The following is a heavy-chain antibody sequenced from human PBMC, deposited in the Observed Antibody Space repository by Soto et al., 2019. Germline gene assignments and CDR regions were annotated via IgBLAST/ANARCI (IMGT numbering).Heavy chain of an antibody. J-gene: IGHJ4*02. Sequence: EVQLVESGGGLVKPGGSLRLSCAASGFTFSNAWMSWVRQAPGKGLEWVGRIKSKTDGGTTDYAAPVKGRFTISRDDSKNTLYLQMNSLKTEDTVVYYCTTSEVYSSGWYWFDYWGQGTLVTVSS. D-gene: IGHD6-19*01. CDR3: TTSEVYSSGWYWFDY. V-gene: IGHV3-15*01. CDR2: IKSKTDGGTT. CDR1: GFTFSNAW.